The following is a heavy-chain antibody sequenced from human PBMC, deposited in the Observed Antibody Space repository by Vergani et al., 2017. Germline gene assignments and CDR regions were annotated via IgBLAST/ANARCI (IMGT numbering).Heavy chain of an antibody. V-gene: IGHV3-23*01. CDR1: GFTFSSYA. Sequence: EVQLLESGGGLVQPGGSLRLSCAASGFTFSSYAMSWVRQAPGKGLEWVSAISGSGGSTYYADSVKGRFTISRDNSKNTLYLQMNSLRAEDTAVYYCAKALAGEYGDYGLIDYWGQGTLVTVSS. CDR3: AKALAGEYGDYGLIDY. CDR2: ISGSGGST. D-gene: IGHD4-17*01. J-gene: IGHJ4*02.